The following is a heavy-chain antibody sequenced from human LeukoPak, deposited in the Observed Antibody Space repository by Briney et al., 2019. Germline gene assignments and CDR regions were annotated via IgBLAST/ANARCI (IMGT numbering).Heavy chain of an antibody. CDR3: ARVTSPSGY. J-gene: IGHJ4*02. D-gene: IGHD7-27*01. CDR2: ISSSGSTI. CDR1: GFTFSSYE. Sequence: GGSLRLSCAASGFTFSSYEMNWVRQAPGKGLEWVSYISSSGSTIYYADSVKGRFSISRDNAKNSLYLQMNSLRAEDTAVYYCARVTSPSGYWGQGTLVTVSS. V-gene: IGHV3-48*03.